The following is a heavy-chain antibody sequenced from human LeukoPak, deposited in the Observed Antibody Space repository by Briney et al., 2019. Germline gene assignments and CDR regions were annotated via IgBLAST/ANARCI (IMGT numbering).Heavy chain of an antibody. V-gene: IGHV4-4*07. CDR3: ARGPLSAFYSFDC. D-gene: IGHD3-16*01. CDR1: GGSISSYF. J-gene: IGHJ4*02. Sequence: SETLSLTCTVSGGSISSYFWNWIRQPAGKGLEWIGRIYTSGSTNYNPSLKSRVTMSVDTSKNQFSLKLSSVTAADTAVYYCARGPLSAFYSFDCWGQGTLVTVSS. CDR2: IYTSGST.